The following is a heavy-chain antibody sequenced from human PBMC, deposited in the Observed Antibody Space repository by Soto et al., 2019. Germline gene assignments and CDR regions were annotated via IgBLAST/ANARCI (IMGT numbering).Heavy chain of an antibody. V-gene: IGHV3-23*01. CDR3: AKGYCSSTSCRYYYYYIDV. CDR2: ISGSGGST. CDR1: GFTFSSYA. Sequence: EVQLLESGGGLVQPGGSLRLSCAASGFTFSSYAMSWVRQAPGKGLEWVSAISGSGGSTYYADSVKGRFTISRDNSKNTLYLQMNSLRAEDTAVYYCAKGYCSSTSCRYYYYYIDVWGKGTTVTVSS. J-gene: IGHJ6*03. D-gene: IGHD2-2*01.